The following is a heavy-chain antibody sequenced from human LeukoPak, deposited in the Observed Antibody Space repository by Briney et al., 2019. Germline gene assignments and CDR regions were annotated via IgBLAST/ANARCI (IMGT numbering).Heavy chain of an antibody. D-gene: IGHD6-13*01. Sequence: GGSLRLSCAASGFTFSSYWMSWVRQAPGKGLEWVANIKQDGSEKYYVDSVKGRFTISRDNAKNSLYLQMNSLRAEDTAVYYCAREIGSSSWYESGDDAFDIWGQGTMVTVSS. CDR2: IKQDGSEK. CDR3: AREIGSSSWYESGDDAFDI. CDR1: GFTFSSYW. J-gene: IGHJ3*02. V-gene: IGHV3-7*03.